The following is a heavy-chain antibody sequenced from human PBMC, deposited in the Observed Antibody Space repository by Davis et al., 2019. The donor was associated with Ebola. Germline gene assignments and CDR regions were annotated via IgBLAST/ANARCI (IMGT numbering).Heavy chain of an antibody. V-gene: IGHV3-21*01. CDR2: ISSSSSYI. D-gene: IGHD4-11*01. Sequence: PGGSLRLSCAASGFTFSSYSMNWVRQAPGKGLEWVSSISSSSSYIYYADSVKGRFTISRDNAKNSLYLQMNSLRAEDTAVYYCARVGADYSNRNYYYYGMDVWGQGTTVTVSS. J-gene: IGHJ6*02. CDR3: ARVGADYSNRNYYYYGMDV. CDR1: GFTFSSYS.